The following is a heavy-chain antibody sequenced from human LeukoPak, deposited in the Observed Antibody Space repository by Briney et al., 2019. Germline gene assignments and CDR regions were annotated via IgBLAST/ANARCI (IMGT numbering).Heavy chain of an antibody. CDR3: ARAGRGRDTSHYYFDS. CDR1: GFSFSNSG. V-gene: IGHV3-33*08. D-gene: IGHD3-10*01. CDR2: IWFDESSQ. J-gene: IGHJ4*02. Sequence: GGSLRLSCAASGFSFSNSGMHWVRQAPGRGPEYVAGIWFDESSQRYADSVEGRFTISRDNSRNTVFLQMRSVRVEDTAVYFCARAGRGRDTSHYYFDSWGRGTQVSVSS.